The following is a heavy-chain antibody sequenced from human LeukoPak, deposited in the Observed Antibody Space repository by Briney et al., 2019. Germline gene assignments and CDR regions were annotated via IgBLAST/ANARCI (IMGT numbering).Heavy chain of an antibody. CDR3: ARGYCSTTSCYNDY. D-gene: IGHD2-2*02. CDR1: GFTVDSNY. J-gene: IGHJ4*02. CDR2: ISYDGSNK. V-gene: IGHV3-30*03. Sequence: TGGSLRLSCAASGFTVDSNYLSWVRQAPGKGLEWVAAISYDGSNKFYADSVKGRFTISRDNSKNSLYLQMNSLRAEDTALYYCARGYCSTTSCYNDYWGQGTLVTVSP.